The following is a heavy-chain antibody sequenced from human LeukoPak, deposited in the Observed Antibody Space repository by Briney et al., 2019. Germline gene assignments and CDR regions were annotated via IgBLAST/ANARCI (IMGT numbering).Heavy chain of an antibody. Sequence: ASVKVSCKASGYTFTGYYMHWVRQAPGQGLEWMGWINPNSGGTNYAQKFQGRVTMTRDTSISTAYMELSRLRSDDTAVYYCARDKPPIRYFDWLAHAELDYWGQGTLVTVSS. V-gene: IGHV1-2*02. D-gene: IGHD3-9*01. CDR1: GYTFTGYY. J-gene: IGHJ4*02. CDR3: ARDKPPIRYFDWLAHAELDY. CDR2: INPNSGGT.